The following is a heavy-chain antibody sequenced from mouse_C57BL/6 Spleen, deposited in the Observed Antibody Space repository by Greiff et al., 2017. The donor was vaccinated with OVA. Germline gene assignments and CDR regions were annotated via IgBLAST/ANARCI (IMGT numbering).Heavy chain of an antibody. CDR1: GYTFTSYW. D-gene: IGHD2-5*01. J-gene: IGHJ2*01. CDR3: ARSGSNYHFDY. CDR2: IHPNSGST. V-gene: IGHV1-64*01. Sequence: QVHVKQPGAELVKPGASVKLSCKASGYTFTSYWMHWVKQRPGQGLEWIGMIHPNSGSTNYNEKFKSKATLTVDKSSSTAYMQLSSLTSEDSAVYYCARSGSNYHFDYWGQGTTLTVSS.